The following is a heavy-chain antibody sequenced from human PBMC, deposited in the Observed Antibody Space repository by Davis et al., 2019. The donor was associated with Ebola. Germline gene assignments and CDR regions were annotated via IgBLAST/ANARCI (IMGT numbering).Heavy chain of an antibody. V-gene: IGHV4-34*01. CDR1: GGSFSGYY. D-gene: IGHD6-19*01. Sequence: SETLSLTCAVYGGSFSGYYWSWIRQPPGKGLEWIGEINHSGSTNYNPSLKSRVTISVDTSKNQFSLKLSSVTAADTAVYYCARDPIPVPGVGYDFWGQGTLVTVSS. CDR2: INHSGST. CDR3: ARDPIPVPGVGYDF. J-gene: IGHJ4*02.